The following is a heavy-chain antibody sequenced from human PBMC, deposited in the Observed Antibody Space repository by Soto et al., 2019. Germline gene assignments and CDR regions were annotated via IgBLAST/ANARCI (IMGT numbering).Heavy chain of an antibody. Sequence: QVQLVQSGAEVKKPGSSVKVSCKASGGTFSTYAISWVRQAPGQGLEWMGGIIPLFGTANYAQKFQGRVTSTADESTSTAYVELSSLRSEDTAMYYCAQTLGSAVAGPGRFDLWGRGTLITVSS. J-gene: IGHJ2*01. CDR3: AQTLGSAVAGPGRFDL. CDR1: GGTFSTYA. CDR2: IIPLFGTA. V-gene: IGHV1-69*12. D-gene: IGHD6-19*01.